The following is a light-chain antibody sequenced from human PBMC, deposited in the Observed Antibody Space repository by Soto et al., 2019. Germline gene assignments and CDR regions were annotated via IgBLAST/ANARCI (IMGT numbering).Light chain of an antibody. Sequence: QSALTQPASVSGSPGQSITISCTGTSSDVGSYNFVSWYQQHPGKAPTLIIYEGTNRPSGISNRFSGSKSGNTASLTISGLQAEDEADYYCWSYAGSSTYVFGSGTKVTVL. CDR3: WSYAGSSTYV. J-gene: IGLJ1*01. V-gene: IGLV2-23*01. CDR1: SSDVGSYNF. CDR2: EGT.